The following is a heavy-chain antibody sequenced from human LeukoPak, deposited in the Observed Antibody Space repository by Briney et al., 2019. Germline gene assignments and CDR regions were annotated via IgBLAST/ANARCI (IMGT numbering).Heavy chain of an antibody. CDR2: IYYSGST. CDR1: GGSISSGDDY. J-gene: IGHJ4*02. D-gene: IGHD3-10*01. V-gene: IGHV4-30-4*08. Sequence: SETLSLTCTVSGGSISSGDDYWSWIRQPPGKGLEWIGYIYYSGSTYYNPSLKSRVTISVDTSKNQFSLKLSSVTAADTAVYYCAREVRGVIIKGWGQGTLVTVSS. CDR3: AREVRGVIIKG.